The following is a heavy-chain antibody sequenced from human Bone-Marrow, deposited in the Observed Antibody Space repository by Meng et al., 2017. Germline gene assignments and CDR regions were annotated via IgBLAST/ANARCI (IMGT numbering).Heavy chain of an antibody. CDR1: GFTVSSNY. D-gene: IGHD4-17*01. CDR2: IYSCGST. V-gene: IGHV3-66*03. Sequence: GESLKISCAASGFTVSSNYMSWVRQAPGKGLEWVSVIYSCGSTYYADSVKGRFTISRDNSKNTLYLQMNSLRAEDTAVYYCARDWDTDYGDYYYFDYWGQGTLVTVSS. J-gene: IGHJ4*02. CDR3: ARDWDTDYGDYYYFDY.